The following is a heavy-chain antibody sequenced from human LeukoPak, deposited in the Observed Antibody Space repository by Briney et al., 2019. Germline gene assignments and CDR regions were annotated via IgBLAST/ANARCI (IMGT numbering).Heavy chain of an antibody. CDR1: GGSISSYY. CDR3: ARAVPYSSGWYGYYYYGMDV. J-gene: IGHJ6*02. V-gene: IGHV4-4*07. Sequence: SETLSLTCTVSGGSISSYYWSWIRQPAGKGLEWIGRIYTSGSTNYNPPLKSRVTMSVDTSKNQFSLKLSSVTAADTAVYYCARAVPYSSGWYGYYYYGMDVWGQGTTVTVSS. CDR2: IYTSGST. D-gene: IGHD6-19*01.